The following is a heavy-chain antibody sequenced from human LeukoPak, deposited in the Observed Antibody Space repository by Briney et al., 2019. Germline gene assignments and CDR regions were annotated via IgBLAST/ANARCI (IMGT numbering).Heavy chain of an antibody. J-gene: IGHJ5*02. D-gene: IGHD3-10*01. V-gene: IGHV3-53*01. Sequence: GGSLRLSCAASGFTVSSNYMSWVRQAPGKGLEWVSVIYSGGSTYYAVSVKGRFTISRDNSTNPLHLQMNSLRAEDTAVYYCAGITMVRGVITWGQGTLVTVSS. CDR1: GFTVSSNY. CDR2: IYSGGST. CDR3: AGITMVRGVIT.